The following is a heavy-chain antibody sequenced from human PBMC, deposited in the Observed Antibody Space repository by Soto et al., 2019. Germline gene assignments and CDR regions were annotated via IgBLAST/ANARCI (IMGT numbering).Heavy chain of an antibody. D-gene: IGHD6-25*01. CDR1: GFTFSGSA. CDR3: TRHRGDHYYYYYMDV. Sequence: EVQLVESGGGLVQPGGSLKLSCAASGFTFSGSAMHWVRQASGKGLEWVGRIRSKANSYATAYAASVKGRFTISRDDSKNTAYLQMNSLKTEDTAVYYCTRHRGDHYYYYYMDVWGKGTTVTVSS. J-gene: IGHJ6*03. V-gene: IGHV3-73*01. CDR2: IRSKANSYAT.